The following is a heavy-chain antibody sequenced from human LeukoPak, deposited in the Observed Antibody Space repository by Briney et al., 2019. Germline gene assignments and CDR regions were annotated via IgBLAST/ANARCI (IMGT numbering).Heavy chain of an antibody. CDR3: AKVPFGEVFADY. V-gene: IGHV3-7*01. CDR1: GFTFTTYW. Sequence: PGGSLRLSCAASGFTFTTYWMSWVRQAPGKGLEWVANIKQDGSEKYYVDSVKGRFTISRDNAKNSLYLHMNSVKAEDTAFYYCAKVPFGEVFADYWGQGTLVTVSS. CDR2: IKQDGSEK. D-gene: IGHD3-10*01. J-gene: IGHJ4*02.